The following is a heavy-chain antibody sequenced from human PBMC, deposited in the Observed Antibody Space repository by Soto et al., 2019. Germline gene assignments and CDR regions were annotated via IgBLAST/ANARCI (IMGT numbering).Heavy chain of an antibody. V-gene: IGHV4-30-4*08. Sequence: QVQLQESGPGLVKPSQTLSLTCSVSGGSISSDDYYWTWVRQPPGKGLEWIGHIYYNGNTYYNPSLKSRLTMSLDTSQNQFSLHLSSVIAADSALYFCARATTVTSSFFHYGLDVWGQGTTVTVSS. D-gene: IGHD4-17*01. CDR2: IYYNGNT. CDR3: ARATTVTSSFFHYGLDV. J-gene: IGHJ6*02. CDR1: GGSISSDDYY.